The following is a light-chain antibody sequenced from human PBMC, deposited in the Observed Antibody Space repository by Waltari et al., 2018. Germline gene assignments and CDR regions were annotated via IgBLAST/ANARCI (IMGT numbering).Light chain of an antibody. Sequence: QSALTQHASVSGSPGQSITTPCTGTSSHVGGYNHVTGYQQHPGKSPKLLIFYVSNRPSGVSSRFSGSKSGNTASLTISGLQAQDEADYYCSSYISSDTLELFGGGTSLTVL. J-gene: IGLJ2*01. V-gene: IGLV2-14*03. CDR1: SSHVGGYNH. CDR2: YVS. CDR3: SSYISSDTLEL.